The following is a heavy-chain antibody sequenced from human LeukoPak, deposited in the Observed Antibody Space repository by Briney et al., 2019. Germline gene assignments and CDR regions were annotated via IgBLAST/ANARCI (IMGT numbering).Heavy chain of an antibody. V-gene: IGHV1-2*02. D-gene: IGHD4-11*01. CDR2: IRPYSGGT. CDR1: GYTFTDYY. J-gene: IGHJ6*03. CDR3: ARIRPTVTLSPHYYMDV. Sequence: GASVKVSCKASGYTFTDYYMHWVRQAPGQGLEWMGWIRPYSGGTNYAQKFLGRVTMTRDTSISTTYMELSSLRSDDTAVYYCARIRPTVTLSPHYYMDVWGKGTTVTVSS.